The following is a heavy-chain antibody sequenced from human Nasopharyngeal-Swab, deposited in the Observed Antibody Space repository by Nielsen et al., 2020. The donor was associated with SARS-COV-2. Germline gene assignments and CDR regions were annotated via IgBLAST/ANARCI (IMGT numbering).Heavy chain of an antibody. V-gene: IGHV3-20*04. CDR3: ARDKSSTVTTFDY. D-gene: IGHD4-17*01. Sequence: GGSMRLSWAASGFIFVDFAMTWVRKPPGKGLEWVSGITWNGGSIGYAESVKGRFTISRDSAKNSLYLQMNSLRAEDTALYYCARDKSSTVTTFDYWGQGTLVTVSS. CDR1: GFIFVDFA. J-gene: IGHJ4*02. CDR2: ITWNGGSI.